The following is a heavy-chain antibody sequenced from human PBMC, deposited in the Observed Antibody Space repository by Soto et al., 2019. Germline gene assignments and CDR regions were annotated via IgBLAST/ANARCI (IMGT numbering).Heavy chain of an antibody. CDR2: ISYDGSNK. J-gene: IGHJ6*03. D-gene: IGHD2-2*02. CDR3: AKSPRVVPAARPDYYYYYMDV. V-gene: IGHV3-30*18. CDR1: GFTFSSYG. Sequence: QVQLVESGGGVVQPGRSLRLSCAASGFTFSSYGMHWVRQAPDKGLEWVAVISYDGSNKYYADSVKGRFTISRDNSKNMLYLQMNSLRAEDTAVYYCAKSPRVVPAARPDYYYYYMDVWGKGTTVTVSS.